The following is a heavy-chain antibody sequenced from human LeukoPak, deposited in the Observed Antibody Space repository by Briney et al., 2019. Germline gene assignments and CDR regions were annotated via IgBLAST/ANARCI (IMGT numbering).Heavy chain of an antibody. CDR3: AKDWRDCTTTSCTYYYYYYMDV. V-gene: IGHV3-30*02. J-gene: IGHJ6*03. CDR2: IWYGGSYK. Sequence: GGSLRLSCAASGFTFSNYGMHWVRQAPGKGLEWVAVIWYGGSYKYYADSVKGRFTISRDNSKNTLYLQMDSLRAEDTAVYYCAKDWRDCTTTSCTYYYYYYMDVWGKGTTVTVSS. CDR1: GFTFSNYG. D-gene: IGHD2-2*01.